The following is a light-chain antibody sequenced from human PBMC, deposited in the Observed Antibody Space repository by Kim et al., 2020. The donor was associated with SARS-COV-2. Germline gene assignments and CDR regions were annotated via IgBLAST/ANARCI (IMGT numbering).Light chain of an antibody. CDR2: AAS. J-gene: IGKJ2*01. CDR3: QQSYKIPYT. Sequence: SASVGDRVTITCRASQTISFYLNWYQQKPGKAPKLLIYAASSFQSGVPSRFSGGGSGTDFTLTISSLQPEDSATYYCQQSYKIPYTFGQGTKVEI. V-gene: IGKV1-39*01. CDR1: QTISFY.